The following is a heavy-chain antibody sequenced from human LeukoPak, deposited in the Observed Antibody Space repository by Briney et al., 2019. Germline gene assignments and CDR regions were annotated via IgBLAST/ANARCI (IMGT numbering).Heavy chain of an antibody. CDR1: GFTFSSYA. V-gene: IGHV3-23*01. J-gene: IGHJ4*02. D-gene: IGHD3-22*01. CDR2: ISGSGGST. CDR3: AKDNLYYYDSSGSPSDY. Sequence: GGPLRLSCAASGFTFSSYAMSWVRQAPGKGLEWVSAISGSGGSTYYADSVKGRFTISRDNSKNTLYLQMNSLRAEDTAVYYCAKDNLYYYDSSGSPSDYWGQGTLVTVSS.